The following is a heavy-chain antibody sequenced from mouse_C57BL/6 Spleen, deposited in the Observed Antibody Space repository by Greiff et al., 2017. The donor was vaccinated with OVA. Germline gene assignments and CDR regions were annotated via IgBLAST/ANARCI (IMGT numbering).Heavy chain of an antibody. Sequence: QVQLQQPGTELVKPGASVKLSCKASGYTFTSYWMHWVKQRPGQGLEWIGNINPSNGGTNYNEKFKSKATLTVDKSSSTAYMQLNSLTSEYTAVYDWECSSSYYAMDYWGQGTSVTVSS. CDR3: ECSSSYYAMDY. CDR1: GYTFTSYW. CDR2: INPSNGGT. V-gene: IGHV1-53*01. J-gene: IGHJ4*01. D-gene: IGHD1-1*01.